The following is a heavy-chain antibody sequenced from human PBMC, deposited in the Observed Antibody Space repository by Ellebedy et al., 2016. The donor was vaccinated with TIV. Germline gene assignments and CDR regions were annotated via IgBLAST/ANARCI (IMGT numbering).Heavy chain of an antibody. D-gene: IGHD3-22*01. CDR2: INPSGGST. CDR1: GYTFTSYY. J-gene: IGHJ1*01. Sequence: AASVKVSCKASGYTFTSYYMHWVRQAPGQGLEWMGIINPSGGSTSYAQKFQGRVTMTTDTSTSTAYIELRSLRSDDTAVYYCARGGQPRYYDSSGAPEYFQHWGQGTLVTVSS. CDR3: ARGGQPRYYDSSGAPEYFQH. V-gene: IGHV1-46*01.